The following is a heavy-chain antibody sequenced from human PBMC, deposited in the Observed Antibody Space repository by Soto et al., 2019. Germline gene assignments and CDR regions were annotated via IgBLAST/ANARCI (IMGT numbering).Heavy chain of an antibody. Sequence: QIQLEQSRPELRKPGASVKVSCKASGYIFSNFDISWVRQAPGQGLEWMGWISGYNDNTNYAQKFQDRLRMTTDISTGTAYMELTTLRSEDTAVYYCAKDASSWFYYFYGMDVWGQGTTVTVSS. CDR3: AKDASSWFYYFYGMDV. CDR1: GYIFSNFD. J-gene: IGHJ6*02. D-gene: IGHD2-2*01. V-gene: IGHV1-18*01. CDR2: ISGYNDNT.